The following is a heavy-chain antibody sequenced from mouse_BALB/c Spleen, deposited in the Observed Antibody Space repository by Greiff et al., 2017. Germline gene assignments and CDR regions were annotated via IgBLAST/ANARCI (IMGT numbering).Heavy chain of an antibody. CDR2: ISSGGSYT. Sequence: EVKLVESGGDLVKPGGSLKLSCAASGFTFSSYGMSWVRQTPDKRLEWVATISSGGSYTYYPDSVKGRFTISRDNAKNTLYLQMSSLKSEDTAMYYCARQTPTTVVARWYFDVWGAGTTVTVSS. CDR3: ARQTPTTVVARWYFDV. V-gene: IGHV5-6*02. D-gene: IGHD1-1*01. J-gene: IGHJ1*01. CDR1: GFTFSSYG.